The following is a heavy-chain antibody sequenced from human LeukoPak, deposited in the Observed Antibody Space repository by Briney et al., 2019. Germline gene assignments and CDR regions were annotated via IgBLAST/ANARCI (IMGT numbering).Heavy chain of an antibody. Sequence: GGSLRLSCAASGFTFSSYAMSWVRHAPGKGLEWVSAISGSGGSTYYADSVKGRFTISRDNSKNTLYLQMNSLRAEDTAVYYCAKVHGSGPEITYYYYYMDVWGKGTTVTVSS. CDR2: ISGSGGST. V-gene: IGHV3-23*01. D-gene: IGHD1-1*01. J-gene: IGHJ6*03. CDR1: GFTFSSYA. CDR3: AKVHGSGPEITYYYYYMDV.